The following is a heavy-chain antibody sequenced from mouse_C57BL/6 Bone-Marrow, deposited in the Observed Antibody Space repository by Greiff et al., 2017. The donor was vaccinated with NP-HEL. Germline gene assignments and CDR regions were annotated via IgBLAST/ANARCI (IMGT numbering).Heavy chain of an antibody. Sequence: QVQLQHPGAELVKPGASVKMSCKASGYTFTSYWITWVKQRPGQGLEWIGDIYPGSGSTNYNEKFKSKATLTVDTSSSTAYMQLSSLTSEDSAVYYCARSSITTVVDYAMDYWGQGTSVTVSS. CDR2: IYPGSGST. CDR3: ARSSITTVVDYAMDY. CDR1: GYTFTSYW. J-gene: IGHJ4*01. D-gene: IGHD1-1*01. V-gene: IGHV1-55*01.